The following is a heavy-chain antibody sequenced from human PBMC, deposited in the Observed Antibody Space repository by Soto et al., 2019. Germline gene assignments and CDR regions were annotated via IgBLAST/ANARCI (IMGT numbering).Heavy chain of an antibody. Sequence: ASEKVSCKVSGYTLSELSMHWVRQAPRKGLGWLGCYYPEEGETIYAQSLQSRVTMTEDTPTDTAYMQLSSLRTEDTAVYFWASASRTYHDYFDIWGQGKMVTVSS. D-gene: IGHD3-16*01. J-gene: IGHJ3*02. CDR3: ASASRTYHDYFDI. V-gene: IGHV1-24*01. CDR2: YYPEEGET. CDR1: GYTLSELS.